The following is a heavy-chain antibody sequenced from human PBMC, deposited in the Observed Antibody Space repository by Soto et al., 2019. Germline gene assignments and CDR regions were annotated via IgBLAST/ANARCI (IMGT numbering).Heavy chain of an antibody. D-gene: IGHD3-9*01. CDR2: ISYEGSNK. Sequence: QVQLVESGGGVVQPGRSLRLSCAASGFTFSSHAMHWVRQAPGKGLEWVAFISYEGSNKYYADSVKGRFTISRDNSKNTLFLQMNSLRAEDTAVYYCARGLVEINYWCQGTLVTVTS. V-gene: IGHV3-30-3*01. CDR1: GFTFSSHA. J-gene: IGHJ4*02. CDR3: ARGLVEINY.